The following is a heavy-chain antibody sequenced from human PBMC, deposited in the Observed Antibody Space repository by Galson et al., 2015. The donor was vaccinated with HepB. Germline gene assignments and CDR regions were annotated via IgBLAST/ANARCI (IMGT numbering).Heavy chain of an antibody. D-gene: IGHD3-22*01. V-gene: IGHV3-33*08. CDR3: ARDDSSGCCGAFDI. CDR1: GFTFSSYG. CDR2: IWYDGSNK. J-gene: IGHJ3*02. Sequence: SLRLSCAASGFTFSSYGMHWVRQAPGKGLEWVAVIWYDGSNKYYADSVKGRFTISRDNSKNTLYLQMNSLRAEDTAVYYCARDDSSGCCGAFDIWGQGTMVTVSS.